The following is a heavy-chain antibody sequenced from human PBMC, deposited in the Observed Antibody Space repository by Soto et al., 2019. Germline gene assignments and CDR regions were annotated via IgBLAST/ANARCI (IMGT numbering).Heavy chain of an antibody. CDR3: AAARLSCLSI. V-gene: IGHV1-58*01. CDR2: IVVGSGDT. CDR1: GFLFSTSA. J-gene: IGHJ3*02. Sequence: SVKVSCKTSGFLFSTSAVHWVRQSRGQRLEWIGWIVVGSGDTNYAHNFQDRVTITRAVSTNIAYLVLSSLRSEDTDIYHCAAARLSCLSIWRKVSMVTVSS. D-gene: IGHD2-21*01.